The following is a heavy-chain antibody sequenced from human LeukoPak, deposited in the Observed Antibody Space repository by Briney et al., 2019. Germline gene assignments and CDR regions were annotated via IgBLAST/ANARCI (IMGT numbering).Heavy chain of an antibody. D-gene: IGHD6-13*01. Sequence: ASVKVSCKASGYTFTSYDINWVRQATGQGLEWMGWMNPNSGNTGYAQKFQGGVTMTRNTSISTAYMELSSLRSEDTAVYYCARRRIAAAGMVFDYWGQGTLVTVSS. V-gene: IGHV1-8*01. J-gene: IGHJ4*02. CDR2: MNPNSGNT. CDR3: ARRRIAAAGMVFDY. CDR1: GYTFTSYD.